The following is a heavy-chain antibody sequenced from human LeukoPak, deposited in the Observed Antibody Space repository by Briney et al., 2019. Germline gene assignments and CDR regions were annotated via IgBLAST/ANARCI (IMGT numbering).Heavy chain of an antibody. J-gene: IGHJ3*02. Sequence: ASVKVSCKASGYSFTSHFMHWVRQAPGQGLEWMGIINPRGGSTSYTQKFQGRVTMTRDTSTSTVYMELSSLRSEDTAVYYCARVKSYYYDTSDKDAFDIWGQGTMVTVSS. V-gene: IGHV1-46*01. CDR1: GYSFTSHF. CDR2: INPRGGST. CDR3: ARVKSYYYDTSDKDAFDI. D-gene: IGHD3-22*01.